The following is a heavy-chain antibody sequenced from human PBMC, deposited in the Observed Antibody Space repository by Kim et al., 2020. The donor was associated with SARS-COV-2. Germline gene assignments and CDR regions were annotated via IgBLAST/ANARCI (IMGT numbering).Heavy chain of an antibody. Sequence: GGSLRLSCAASGFTFSSYDMHWVRQATGKGLEWVSAIGTAGDTYYPGSAKSRFTISRENDKNSLYLQINSLTAGDTAVYYCARAPARIAVAGYYYYYGMAVWGKGTTVPVSS. D-gene: IGHD6-19*01. V-gene: IGHV3-13*01. CDR2: IGTAGDT. J-gene: IGHJ6*04. CDR1: GFTFSSYD. CDR3: ARAPARIAVAGYYYYYGMAV.